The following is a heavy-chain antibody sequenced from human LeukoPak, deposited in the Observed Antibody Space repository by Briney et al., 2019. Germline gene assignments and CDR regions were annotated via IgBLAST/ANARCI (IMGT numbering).Heavy chain of an antibody. Sequence: SETLSLTCAVYGGSFSGYYWSWIRQPPGKGLEWIGEINHSGSTNYNPSLKSRVTISVDTSKNQFSLKLSSVTAADTAVYYCARVLLFWSGYYFDYWGQGTLVTVSS. CDR3: ARVLLFWSGYYFDY. D-gene: IGHD3-3*01. CDR1: GGSFSGYY. J-gene: IGHJ4*02. CDR2: INHSGST. V-gene: IGHV4-34*01.